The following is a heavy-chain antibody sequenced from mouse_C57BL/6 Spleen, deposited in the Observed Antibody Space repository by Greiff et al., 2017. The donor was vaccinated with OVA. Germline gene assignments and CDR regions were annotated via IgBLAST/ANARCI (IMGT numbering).Heavy chain of an antibody. V-gene: IGHV1-55*01. CDR2: IYPGSGST. Sequence: QVQLQQSGAELVKPGASVKMSCKASGYTFTSYWITWVKQRPGQGLEWIGDIYPGSGSTNYNEKFKSKATLTVDTSSSTAYMQLSSLTSEDSAVYYCAKYYYGDAMDYWGQGTSVTVSS. J-gene: IGHJ4*01. D-gene: IGHD1-1*01. CDR1: GYTFTSYW. CDR3: AKYYYGDAMDY.